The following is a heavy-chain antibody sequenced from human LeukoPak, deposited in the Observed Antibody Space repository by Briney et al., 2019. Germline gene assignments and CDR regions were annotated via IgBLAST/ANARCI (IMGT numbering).Heavy chain of an antibody. CDR2: INPSGGST. D-gene: IGHD6-19*01. J-gene: IGHJ4*02. Sequence: GASVKVSCKASGYTFTGYYMHWVRQAPGQGLEWMGIINPSGGSTSYAQKFQGRVTMTRDTSTSTVYMELSSLRSEDTAVYYCAREWGAVAGIEENYFDYWGQGTLVTVSS. CDR3: AREWGAVAGIEENYFDY. CDR1: GYTFTGYY. V-gene: IGHV1-46*01.